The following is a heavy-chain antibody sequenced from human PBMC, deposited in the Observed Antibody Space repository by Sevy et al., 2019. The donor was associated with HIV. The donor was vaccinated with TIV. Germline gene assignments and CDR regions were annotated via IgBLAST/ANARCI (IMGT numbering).Heavy chain of an antibody. J-gene: IGHJ4*02. CDR2: ISHDGSHK. V-gene: IGHV3-30-3*01. D-gene: IGHD6-19*01. CDR3: ARETTGCASGRYYFDY. CDR1: GFTFRNYA. Sequence: GGSLRLSCAASGFTFRNYAIHWVRQAPGKGLEWVAVISHDGSHKYSADSVKGRFTISRDNSKNTLYLQMNSLRAEDTAMYYCARETTGCASGRYYFDYWGQGTLVTVSS.